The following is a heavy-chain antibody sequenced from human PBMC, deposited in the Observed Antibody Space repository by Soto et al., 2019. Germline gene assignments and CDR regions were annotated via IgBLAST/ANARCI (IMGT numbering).Heavy chain of an antibody. CDR2: IYHSGST. V-gene: IGHV4-4*02. CDR1: GGSISSSNW. CDR3: ARQVNYYGSGSYLSDFDY. J-gene: IGHJ4*02. D-gene: IGHD3-10*01. Sequence: SETLSLTCAVSGGSISSSNWWSWVRQPPGKGLEWIGEIYHSGSTNYNPSLKSRVTISVDKSKNQFSLKLSSVTAADTAVYYCARQVNYYGSGSYLSDFDYWGQGTLVTVSS.